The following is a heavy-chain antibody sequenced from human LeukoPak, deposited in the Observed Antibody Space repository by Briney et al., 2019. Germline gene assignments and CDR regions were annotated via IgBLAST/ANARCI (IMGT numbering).Heavy chain of an antibody. Sequence: PSETLSLTCAVYGGSFSGYYWGWIRQPPGKGLEWIAEINHSGSTNYNPSLKSRVTISVDTSKNQFSLKLSSVTAADTAVYYCASRRITMVRGVNWFDPWGQGTLVTVSS. CDR1: GGSFSGYY. J-gene: IGHJ5*02. D-gene: IGHD3-10*01. V-gene: IGHV4-34*01. CDR2: INHSGST. CDR3: ASRRITMVRGVNWFDP.